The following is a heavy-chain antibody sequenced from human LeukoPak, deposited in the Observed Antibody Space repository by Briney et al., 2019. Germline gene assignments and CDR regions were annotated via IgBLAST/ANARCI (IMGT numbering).Heavy chain of an antibody. Sequence: SVKVSCKASGGTFSNYVISWVRQAPGQGLEWMGGVIPIFGTTNYAQKFQGRVTINADKSTSTVYIELSSLRSEDTAVYYCARTRFPYYRLSVADYYHMDVWGKGTTVTVSS. CDR1: GGTFSNYV. D-gene: IGHD3-10*01. J-gene: IGHJ6*03. CDR3: ARTRFPYYRLSVADYYHMDV. CDR2: VIPIFGTT. V-gene: IGHV1-69*06.